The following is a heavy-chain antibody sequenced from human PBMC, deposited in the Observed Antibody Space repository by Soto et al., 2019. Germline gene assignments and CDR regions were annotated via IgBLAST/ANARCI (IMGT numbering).Heavy chain of an antibody. CDR3: AKDVGHYYYDTSAYLYDY. CDR1: GFIFEDFA. J-gene: IGHJ4*02. Sequence: EVQLVESGGGLVQPGGSVRLSCVGSGFIFEDFAMNWVRQVPGKGLGWVSGISWNSATLAYADSVKGRFIVSRDNAKKILYLQMNSLRTEDAALYYCAKDVGHYYYDTSAYLYDYWGQGTLVSVS. D-gene: IGHD3-22*01. CDR2: ISWNSATL. V-gene: IGHV3-9*01.